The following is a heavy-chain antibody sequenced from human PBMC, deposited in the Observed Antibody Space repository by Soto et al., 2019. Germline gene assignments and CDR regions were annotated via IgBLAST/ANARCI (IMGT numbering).Heavy chain of an antibody. J-gene: IGHJ4*02. CDR1: GGSISSNY. CDR2: VYNSGST. Sequence: RSLTCTVSGGSISSNYWTWIRQPPGKGLEWIGYVYNSGSTNYNPSLKSRVTISEDTSKSQFSLKVNSMTAADTAVYYCARYRREAAAGYTLDYWGQGILVTVSS. V-gene: IGHV4-59*01. CDR3: ARYRREAAAGYTLDY. D-gene: IGHD6-13*01.